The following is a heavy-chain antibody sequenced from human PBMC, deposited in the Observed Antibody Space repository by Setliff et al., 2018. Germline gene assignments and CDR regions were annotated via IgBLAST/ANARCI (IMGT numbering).Heavy chain of an antibody. CDR3: ARDRITIFGVVIPFDY. D-gene: IGHD3-3*01. V-gene: IGHV4-39*07. CDR2: IYYSGST. CDR1: GGSISSSSYY. J-gene: IGHJ4*02. Sequence: ASETLSLTCTVSGGSISSSSYYWGWIRQPPGKGLEWIGSIYYSGSTYYNPSLKSRVTISVDTSKNQFSLKLSSVTAADTAVYYCARDRITIFGVVIPFDYWGQGTLVTVYS.